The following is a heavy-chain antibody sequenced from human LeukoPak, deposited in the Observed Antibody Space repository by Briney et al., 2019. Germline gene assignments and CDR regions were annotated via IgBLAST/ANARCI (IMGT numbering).Heavy chain of an antibody. Sequence: GGSLRLSCSASGFTFSSYAMHWVRQAPGKGLEYVSAISSNGGSTYYADSVKGRFTISRDNSKNTLYLQMSSLRAEDTAVYYCASGVMGMATNPFDYWGQGTLVTVSS. V-gene: IGHV3-64D*06. CDR2: ISSNGGST. CDR3: ASGVMGMATNPFDY. J-gene: IGHJ4*02. D-gene: IGHD5-24*01. CDR1: GFTFSSYA.